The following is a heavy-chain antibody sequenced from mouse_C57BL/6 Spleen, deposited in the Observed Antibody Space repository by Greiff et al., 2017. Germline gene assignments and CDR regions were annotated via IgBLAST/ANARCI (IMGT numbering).Heavy chain of an antibody. J-gene: IGHJ4*01. CDR2: IDPSDSYT. D-gene: IGHD1-1*01. CDR1: GYTFTSYW. Sequence: QVQLQQPGAELVMPGASVKLSCKASGYTFTSYWMHWVKQRPGQGLEWIGEIDPSDSYTNYNQKFKGKSTLIVDKSASTAYMQLSSLTSEDSAVYYCARITTVVASYYYAMDYWGQGTSVTVSS. CDR3: ARITTVVASYYYAMDY. V-gene: IGHV1-69*01.